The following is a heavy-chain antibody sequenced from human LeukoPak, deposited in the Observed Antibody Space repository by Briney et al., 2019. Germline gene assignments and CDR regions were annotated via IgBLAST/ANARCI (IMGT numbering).Heavy chain of an antibody. CDR2: ISAYNGNT. V-gene: IGHV1-18*01. CDR3: AKNKRAKSIDY. J-gene: IGHJ4*02. Sequence: ASVKVSRKASGYTFTSYGISWVRQAPGQGLEWMGWISAYNGNTNYAQKLQGRVTMTTDTSTSTAYMELRSLRSDDTAVYYCAKNKRAKSIDYWGQGTLVTVSS. CDR1: GYTFTSYG.